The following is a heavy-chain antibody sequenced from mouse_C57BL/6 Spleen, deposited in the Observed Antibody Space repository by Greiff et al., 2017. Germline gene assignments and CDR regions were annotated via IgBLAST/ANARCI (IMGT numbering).Heavy chain of an antibody. CDR1: GYTFTSYG. Sequence: VQLQQSGAELARPGASVKLSCKASGYTFTSYGISWVKQRTGQGLEWIGEIYPRSGNTYYNEKFKGKATLTADKSSSTAYMELRSLTSEDSAVYFCARGTTVVESWYYFDYWGQGTTLTVSS. J-gene: IGHJ2*01. D-gene: IGHD1-1*01. V-gene: IGHV1-81*01. CDR2: IYPRSGNT. CDR3: ARGTTVVESWYYFDY.